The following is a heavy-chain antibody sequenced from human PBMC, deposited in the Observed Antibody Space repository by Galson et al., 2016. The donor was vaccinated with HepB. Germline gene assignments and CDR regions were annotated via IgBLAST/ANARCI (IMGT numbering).Heavy chain of an antibody. CDR3: GGVSGSSGGAFDI. J-gene: IGHJ3*02. CDR2: IKQDGNEK. Sequence: SLRLSCAASGFSFSDYWMTWVRQSPGKGLEWVAIIKQDGNEKYYVDSVKGRFTITRDNAKNSLYLQMNSLRAEDTDVYYCGGVSGSSGGAFDIWGLGTMVTVSS. CDR1: GFSFSDYW. D-gene: IGHD6-6*01. V-gene: IGHV3-7*03.